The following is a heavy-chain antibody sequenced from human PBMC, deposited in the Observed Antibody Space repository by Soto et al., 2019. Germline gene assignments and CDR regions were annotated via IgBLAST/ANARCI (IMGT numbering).Heavy chain of an antibody. D-gene: IGHD3-3*01. CDR3: ARGGQDFWSGPFDY. J-gene: IGHJ4*02. CDR1: GGSISNYY. V-gene: IGHV4-4*07. Sequence: SETLSLTCTVSGGSISNYYCNWIRQPAGKGLEWIGRIDTSGSTNYNPSLKSRVTMSVDTSKQEFSLKLSSVTATDTALYYCARGGQDFWSGPFDYWGRGALVTVSS. CDR2: IDTSGST.